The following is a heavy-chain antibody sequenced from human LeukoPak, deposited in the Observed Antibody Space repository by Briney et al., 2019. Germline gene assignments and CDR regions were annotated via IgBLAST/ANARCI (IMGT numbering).Heavy chain of an antibody. D-gene: IGHD3-22*01. CDR3: ATFALYYYDSSDFFDY. V-gene: IGHV3-48*02. J-gene: IGHJ4*02. Sequence: GGSLRLSCAASGFTFSSYSMNWVRQAPGKGLEWVSYISSSSSTIYHADSVKGRFTISRDNAKNSLYLQMNSLRDEDTAVYYCATFALYYYDSSDFFDYWGQGTLVTVSS. CDR1: GFTFSSYS. CDR2: ISSSSSTI.